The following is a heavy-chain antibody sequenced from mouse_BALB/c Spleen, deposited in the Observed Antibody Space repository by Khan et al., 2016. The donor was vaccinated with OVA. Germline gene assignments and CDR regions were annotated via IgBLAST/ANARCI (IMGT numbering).Heavy chain of an antibody. J-gene: IGHJ3*01. Sequence: QVQLQQSGAELAKPGASVKMSCKASGYTFTNYWMHWVKQRPGQGLEWIGYINPSTSYTEYNQKLKDKATLTADKSSSTAYMQLSSLTSEDSAVYYCARRGVYGIFAYWGQGTLVTVSA. D-gene: IGHD2-1*01. CDR2: INPSTSYT. CDR1: GYTFTNYW. V-gene: IGHV1-7*01. CDR3: ARRGVYGIFAY.